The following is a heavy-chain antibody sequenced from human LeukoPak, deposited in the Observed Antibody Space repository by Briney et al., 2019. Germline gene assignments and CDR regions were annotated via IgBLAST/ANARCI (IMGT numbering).Heavy chain of an antibody. CDR2: INHSGST. J-gene: IGHJ4*02. Sequence: PSETLSLTCAVYGGSFSGYYWSWIRQPPGKGLEWIGEINHSGSTYYNPSLKSRVTISVDTSKNQFSLKLSSVTAADTAVYYCARHADSSGWYYFDYWGQGTLVTVSS. CDR3: ARHADSSGWYYFDY. CDR1: GGSFSGYY. D-gene: IGHD6-19*01. V-gene: IGHV4-34*01.